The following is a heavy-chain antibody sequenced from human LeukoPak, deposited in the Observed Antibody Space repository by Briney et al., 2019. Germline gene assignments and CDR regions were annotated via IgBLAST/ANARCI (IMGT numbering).Heavy chain of an antibody. Sequence: SETLSLTCTVSGGSISSGGYYWSWIRQRPGKGLEWIGYIYYSGSTYYNPSLKSRVTLSVDTSKNQFSLKLSSVTAADTAVYYCASKNYGGYPFDYWGQGTLVTVSS. CDR2: IYYSGST. V-gene: IGHV4-31*03. CDR1: GGSISSGGYY. CDR3: ASKNYGGYPFDY. J-gene: IGHJ4*02. D-gene: IGHD4-17*01.